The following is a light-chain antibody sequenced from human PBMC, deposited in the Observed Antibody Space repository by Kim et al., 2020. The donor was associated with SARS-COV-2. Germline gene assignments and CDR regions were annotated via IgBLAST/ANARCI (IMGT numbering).Light chain of an antibody. CDR1: RSNIGSNT. CDR2: SLN. J-gene: IGLJ3*02. V-gene: IGLV1-44*01. Sequence: QSALTQPPSASGTPDQRVTISCSGSRSNIGSNTVTWYQQLPGAAPKLLIYSLNERPSGVPDRFSASRSGTSASLAISGLQSEDEGDYYCAAWDDSLNGPVFGGGTQLTVL. CDR3: AAWDDSLNGPV.